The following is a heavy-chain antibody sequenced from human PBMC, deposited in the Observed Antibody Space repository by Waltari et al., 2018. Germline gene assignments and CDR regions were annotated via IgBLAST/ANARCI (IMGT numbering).Heavy chain of an antibody. Sequence: EEQLVESGGGLIQPGGSLRLSCVASGFTVSNSYMSWVRQAPGKGLEWVSIFYRSDYIYYADSVKGRFTISRDDYNNTVYLQMNSLRTEDTAVYFCARDAGYVTGLHEGFFDLWGRGVLVSVSS. CDR2: FYRSDYI. D-gene: IGHD2-2*01. CDR3: ARDAGYVTGLHEGFFDL. CDR1: GFTVSNSY. J-gene: IGHJ2*01. V-gene: IGHV3-53*01.